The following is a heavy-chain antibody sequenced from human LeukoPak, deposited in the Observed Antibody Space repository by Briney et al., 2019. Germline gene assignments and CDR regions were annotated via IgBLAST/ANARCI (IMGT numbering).Heavy chain of an antibody. CDR1: GFIFTTYA. Sequence: GGSLRLSCAASGFIFTTYAMSWVRQAPGKGLEWVSAISGGGGSTYYADSAKGRFTISRDNSKNTLYLQMNSLRAEDTAVYYCAKVRGSDAFDIWGQGTLVTVSS. V-gene: IGHV3-23*01. D-gene: IGHD3-10*01. CDR3: AKVRGSDAFDI. CDR2: ISGGGGST. J-gene: IGHJ3*02.